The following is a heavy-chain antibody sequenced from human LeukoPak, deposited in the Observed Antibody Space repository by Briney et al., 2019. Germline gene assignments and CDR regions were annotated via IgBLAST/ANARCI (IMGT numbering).Heavy chain of an antibody. D-gene: IGHD5-12*01. CDR1: GFTFSSYG. CDR3: ARDLTVVATLDY. CDR2: ISYDGSNK. V-gene: IGHV3-30*03. Sequence: GGSLRLSCAASGFTFSSYGMHWVRQAPGKGLEWVAVISYDGSNKYYADSVKGRFTISRDNSKNTLYLQMNSLRAEDTAVYYCARDLTVVATLDYWGQGTLVTVSS. J-gene: IGHJ4*02.